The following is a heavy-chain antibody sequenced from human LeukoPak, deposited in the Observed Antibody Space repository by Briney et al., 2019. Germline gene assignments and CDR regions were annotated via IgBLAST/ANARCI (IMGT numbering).Heavy chain of an antibody. Sequence: PSETLSLTCTVSGGSIDSSSYYWDWIRQPPGKGLEWLGNIYYSGTTFYTSSLKSRVTISADMSKNQFSLRLTSVTAADTAVYYCARAPAMGGPGIAAAGTFHYWGQGTLVTVSS. CDR1: GGSIDSSSYY. CDR3: ARAPAMGGPGIAAAGTFHY. J-gene: IGHJ4*02. CDR2: IYYSGTT. D-gene: IGHD6-13*01. V-gene: IGHV4-39*01.